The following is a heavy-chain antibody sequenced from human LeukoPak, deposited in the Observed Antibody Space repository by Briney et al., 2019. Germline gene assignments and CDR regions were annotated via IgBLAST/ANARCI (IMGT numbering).Heavy chain of an antibody. V-gene: IGHV3-23*01. CDR2: ISDSGGST. J-gene: IGHJ4*02. Sequence: GGSLRLSCAASGFTFWTYAMSWVRQAPGKGLEWVSGISDSGGSTYYADSVKGRFTISRDNSKNTLYLQMNSLRAEDTAVYYCAKDRGSGYDYWGQGTLVTVSS. CDR1: GFTFWTYA. D-gene: IGHD6-19*01. CDR3: AKDRGSGYDY.